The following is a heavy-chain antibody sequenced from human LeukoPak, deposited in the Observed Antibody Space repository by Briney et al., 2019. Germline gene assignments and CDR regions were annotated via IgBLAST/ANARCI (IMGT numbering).Heavy chain of an antibody. CDR3: ARVSPYYAFWSGYYLDY. J-gene: IGHJ4*02. V-gene: IGHV1-18*01. Sequence: GASVKVSCKASGYTCTSYGISWVRQAPGQGLEWMGWISAYNGNTNSAQKPQGRVTMTTDTSTSTAYMELRSLRSDDTAVYYCARVSPYYAFWSGYYLDYWGQGTLVTVSS. CDR1: GYTCTSYG. D-gene: IGHD3-3*01. CDR2: ISAYNGNT.